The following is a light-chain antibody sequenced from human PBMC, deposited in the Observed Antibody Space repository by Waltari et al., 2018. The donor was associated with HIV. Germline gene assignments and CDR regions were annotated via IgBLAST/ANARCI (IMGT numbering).Light chain of an antibody. CDR1: HDISSY. J-gene: IGKJ3*01. CDR3: QHYYTYPMI. CDR2: DAS. Sequence: AIRLTQSRSSFSASTGDGVTITCRASHDISSYLAWYQQRPGKAPKVLIQDASTLQSGVPSGFRGSGSGRYFTLTVSCLQSEDFATYYCQHYYTYPMIFGPGTKVGIK. V-gene: IGKV1-8*01.